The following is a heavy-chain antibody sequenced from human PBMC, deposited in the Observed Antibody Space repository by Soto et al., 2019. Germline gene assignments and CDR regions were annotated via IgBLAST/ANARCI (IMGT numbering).Heavy chain of an antibody. D-gene: IGHD1-26*01. CDR3: ARDLSLPIGHNWFDP. CDR2: IIPIFGKA. V-gene: IGHV1-69*01. CDR1: GGTFSSYA. Sequence: QVQLVQSGAEVKKPGSSVKVSCKASGGTFSSYAISWVRQAPGQGLEWMGGIIPIFGKANYAQKFQGRVTINPDESTSTAYMELSSLRSEDTAVYYCARDLSLPIGHNWFDPWGQGTLVTVSS. J-gene: IGHJ5*02.